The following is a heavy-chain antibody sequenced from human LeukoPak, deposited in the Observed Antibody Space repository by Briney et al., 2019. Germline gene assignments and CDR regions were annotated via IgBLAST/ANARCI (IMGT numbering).Heavy chain of an antibody. D-gene: IGHD2-21*02. Sequence: GEPLKISCKGSGYSFTSYWIGWVRQMPGKGLEWMEIIYPGDSDTRYRPSFQGQFTISADKSISTAYLQWSSLKASDTAMYYCARRPYCGGDCYPSYWFDPWGQGTLVTVSS. CDR1: GYSFTSYW. V-gene: IGHV5-51*01. CDR3: ARRPYCGGDCYPSYWFDP. J-gene: IGHJ5*02. CDR2: IYPGDSDT.